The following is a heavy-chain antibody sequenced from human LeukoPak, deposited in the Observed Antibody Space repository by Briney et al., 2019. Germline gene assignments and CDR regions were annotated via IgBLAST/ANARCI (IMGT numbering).Heavy chain of an antibody. J-gene: IGHJ6*02. Sequence: PGGSLRLSCAASGFTFSSYSMNWVRQAPGKGLEWVSSISSSSSYIYYADSVKGRFTISRDNAKNSLYLQMNSLRAEDTAVYYCARDSVIRAARPGGYYYYYGMDVWGQGTTVTVSS. CDR2: ISSSSSYI. CDR3: ARDSVIRAARPGGYYYYYGMDV. CDR1: GFTFSSYS. D-gene: IGHD6-6*01. V-gene: IGHV3-21*01.